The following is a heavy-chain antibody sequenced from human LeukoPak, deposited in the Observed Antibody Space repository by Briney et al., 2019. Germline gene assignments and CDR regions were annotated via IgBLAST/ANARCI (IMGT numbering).Heavy chain of an antibody. Sequence: GGSLRLSCAASGFTFDAYAMHWVRQAPGKGLEWVSGISGSGGSTYYADSVKGRFTISRDNSKNTLYLQMNSLRAEDTAVYYCANDPVGHVVYWGQGTLVTVSS. CDR1: GFTFDAYA. CDR3: ANDPVGHVVY. V-gene: IGHV3-23*01. CDR2: ISGSGGST. D-gene: IGHD2-21*01. J-gene: IGHJ4*02.